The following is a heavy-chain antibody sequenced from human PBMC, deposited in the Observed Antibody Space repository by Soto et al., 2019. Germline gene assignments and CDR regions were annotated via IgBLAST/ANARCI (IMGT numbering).Heavy chain of an antibody. CDR1: CGSISSYY. D-gene: IGHD3-3*01. CDR2: IYYSGST. V-gene: IGHV4-59*01. CDR3: ARGITPRTNDAFDI. J-gene: IGHJ3*02. Sequence: SETLSLTCTVSCGSISSYYWSWIRQPPGKGLEWIGYIYYSGSTNYNPSLKSRVTISVDTSKNQFSLKLSSVTAADTAVYYCARGITPRTNDAFDIWGQGTMVTVSS.